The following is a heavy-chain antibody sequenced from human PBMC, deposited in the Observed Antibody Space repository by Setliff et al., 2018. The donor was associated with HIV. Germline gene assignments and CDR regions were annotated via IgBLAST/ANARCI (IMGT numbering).Heavy chain of an antibody. CDR3: AKGHYSSGDSKQNGFDM. V-gene: IGHV3-23*01. CDR1: GFTFSNYA. CDR2: ISGSGGLT. J-gene: IGHJ3*02. D-gene: IGHD3-22*01. Sequence: GGSLRLSCAASGFTFSNYAMNWVRQAPGKGLEWVSTISGSGGLTFYADSVKGRFTITRDNSKNTLYLQMNSLRAEDTVVYYCAKGHYSSGDSKQNGFDMWGQGTMVTVSS.